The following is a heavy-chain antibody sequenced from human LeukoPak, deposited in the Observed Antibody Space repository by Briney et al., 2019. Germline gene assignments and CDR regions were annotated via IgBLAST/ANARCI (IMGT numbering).Heavy chain of an antibody. CDR1: GFTFSSYA. CDR3: AKHDYGSGSSNWFDP. CDR2: ISGSGGST. D-gene: IGHD3-10*01. V-gene: IGHV3-23*01. J-gene: IGHJ5*02. Sequence: GGSLRLSCAASGFTFSSYAMSWVRQAPGKGLEWVSAISGSGGSTYYADSVKGRFTISRDNSKNTLYLQMNSLRAEDTAVYYCAKHDYGSGSSNWFDPWGQGTLVTVSS.